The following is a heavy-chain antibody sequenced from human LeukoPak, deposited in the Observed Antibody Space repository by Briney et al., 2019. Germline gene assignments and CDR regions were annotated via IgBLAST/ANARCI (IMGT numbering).Heavy chain of an antibody. CDR3: ARDQAFDWFYYYYGMDV. D-gene: IGHD3-9*01. V-gene: IGHV3-23*01. CDR2: IGTSINNT. J-gene: IGHJ6*02. CDR1: GFTFNNYA. Sequence: GGSLRLSCAASGFTFNNYALSWVRQAPGKGLEWVSTIGTSINNTYYADSVKGRFTISRDNSNHTLSLQMSSLRAEDTAIYYCARDQAFDWFYYYYGMDVWGLGTTVIVSS.